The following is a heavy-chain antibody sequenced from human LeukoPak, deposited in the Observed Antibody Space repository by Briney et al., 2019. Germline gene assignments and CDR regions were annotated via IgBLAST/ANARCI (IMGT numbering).Heavy chain of an antibody. CDR3: ARLDGDADAFDI. J-gene: IGHJ3*02. CDR1: GGSISSSSYY. Sequence: PSETLSLTCTVSGGSISSSSYYWGWIRQPPGKGLEWIGSIYYSGSTYYNPSLKSRVTISVDTSKNQFSLKRSSVTAADTAVYYCARLDGDADAFDIWGQGTMVTVSS. V-gene: IGHV4-39*01. D-gene: IGHD5-24*01. CDR2: IYYSGST.